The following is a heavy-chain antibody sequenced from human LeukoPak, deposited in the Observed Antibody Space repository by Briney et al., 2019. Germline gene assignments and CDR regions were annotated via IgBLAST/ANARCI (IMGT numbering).Heavy chain of an antibody. Sequence: GGSLRLSCAASGFTFGSSWMTWVRQGPGRGLEWVAIIKQDGSEKYYMDSVKGRFTISRDNSKNTLYLQMNSLRAEDTAVYYCAREFGSGSYSLFYWGQGTLVTVSS. D-gene: IGHD3-10*01. J-gene: IGHJ4*02. CDR3: AREFGSGSYSLFY. V-gene: IGHV3-7*03. CDR2: IKQDGSEK. CDR1: GFTFGSSW.